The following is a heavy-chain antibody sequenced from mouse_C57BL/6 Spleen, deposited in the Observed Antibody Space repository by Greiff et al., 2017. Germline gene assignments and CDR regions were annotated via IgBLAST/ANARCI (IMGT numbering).Heavy chain of an antibody. CDR2: IWRGGST. V-gene: IGHV2-5*01. CDR3: AKNLGGTGAMDY. J-gene: IGHJ4*01. CDR1: GFSLTSYG. Sequence: QVQLQQSGPGLVQPSQSLSITCTVSGFSLTSYGVHWVRQSPGKGLEWLGVIWRGGSTDYNAAFMSRLSITKDNSKRQVFFKMNSLQADDTAIYYCAKNLGGTGAMDYWGQGTSVTVSS. D-gene: IGHD3-3*01.